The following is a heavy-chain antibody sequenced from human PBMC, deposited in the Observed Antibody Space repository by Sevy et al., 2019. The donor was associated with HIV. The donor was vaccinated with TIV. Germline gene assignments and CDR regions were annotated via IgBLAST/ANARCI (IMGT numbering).Heavy chain of an antibody. J-gene: IGHJ4*02. CDR2: ISSDGNGQ. CDR1: GFTFSSHA. Sequence: GGSLRLSCAASGFTFSSHAMHWVRQPPGKGLDWVAVISSDGNGQYSADSVKGRFTMSRDNSKNTLYLQMGSLRVEDTAVYYCARDLISGSYSQSLDYWGQGTLVTVSS. D-gene: IGHD1-26*01. V-gene: IGHV3-30*04. CDR3: ARDLISGSYSQSLDY.